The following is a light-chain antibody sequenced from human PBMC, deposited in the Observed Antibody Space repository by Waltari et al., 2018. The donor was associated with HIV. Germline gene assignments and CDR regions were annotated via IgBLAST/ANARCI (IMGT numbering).Light chain of an antibody. CDR2: ENN. J-gene: IGLJ3*02. CDR3: GTWDSSLSAWV. V-gene: IGLV1-51*02. Sequence: QSVLTQPPSVSAAPGQKVTISCSASSSTIGNNYVSWYQQLPGTAPKLLIYENNKRPSGIPDRFSGSKSGTSATLGITGLQTGDEADYYCGTWDSSLSAWVFGGGTKLTVL. CDR1: SSTIGNNY.